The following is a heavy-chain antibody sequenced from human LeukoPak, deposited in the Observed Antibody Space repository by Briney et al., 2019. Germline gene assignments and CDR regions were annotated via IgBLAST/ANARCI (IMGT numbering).Heavy chain of an antibody. V-gene: IGHV3-64D*06. D-gene: IGHD3-10*01. CDR2: ITSNGGTT. Sequence: GGSLRLSCSASGFSFSSYAMHWVRQAPGKGLECVSAITSNGGTTYYADSVKGRFTISRDNSKNTLYLQMSSLRAEDTAVYYCVKSVYSSYYYGSGSFLLWGQGTLVTVSS. CDR1: GFSFSSYA. CDR3: VKSVYSSYYYGSGSFLL. J-gene: IGHJ4*02.